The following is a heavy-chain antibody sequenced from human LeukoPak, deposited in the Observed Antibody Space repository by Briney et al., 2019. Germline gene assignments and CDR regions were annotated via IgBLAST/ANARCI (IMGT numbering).Heavy chain of an antibody. Sequence: SETLSLTCGVFGVSINDYYWSWIRQSPGKGLEWIGEISHTEGTRYNPSLESRVTMSVGTSEKQLSLKLIFVTAADTAVYYCARIRCGHSGSVCYNHWGLGTLVTVSS. CDR3: ARIRCGHSGSVCYNH. CDR1: GVSINDYY. CDR2: ISHTEGT. J-gene: IGHJ4*02. D-gene: IGHD2-21*01. V-gene: IGHV4-34*01.